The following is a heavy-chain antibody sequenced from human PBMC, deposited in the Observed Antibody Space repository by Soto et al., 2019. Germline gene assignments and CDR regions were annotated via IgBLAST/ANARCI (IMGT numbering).Heavy chain of an antibody. J-gene: IGHJ4*02. V-gene: IGHV3-30*01. D-gene: IGHD6-19*01. CDR3: ARSIAVAGLDY. Sequence: QVQLVESGGGVVHPGRSLRLSCAASGFTLSTYSMHWVRQAPGKGLEWVAVISYDGNKKFYRDSVKGRFSISRDTSMHTVYLEVNSLSPEDTGVYYCARSIAVAGLDYWGQGTLVTVSS. CDR2: ISYDGNKK. CDR1: GFTLSTYS.